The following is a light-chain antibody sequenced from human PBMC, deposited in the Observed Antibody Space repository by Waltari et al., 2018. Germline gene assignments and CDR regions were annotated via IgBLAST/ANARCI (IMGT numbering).Light chain of an antibody. Sequence: DVVMTQSPLSLPVTLGQPASISCRSSQSLVHSDGTTYLNWFQQRPGQSPRRLIYQVSNRDSGVPDRFSGSGSGTDFTLKISRVEAEDVGVYYCMQGTHWPRTFGQGTKVEIK. CDR2: QVS. CDR3: MQGTHWPRT. CDR1: QSLVHSDGTTY. V-gene: IGKV2-30*02. J-gene: IGKJ1*01.